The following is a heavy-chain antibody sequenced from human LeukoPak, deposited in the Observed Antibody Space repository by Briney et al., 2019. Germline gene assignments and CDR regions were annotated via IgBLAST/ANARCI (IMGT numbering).Heavy chain of an antibody. J-gene: IGHJ6*02. V-gene: IGHV3-49*04. CDR2: IRSKAYRGTT. CDR3: ARGPIQLWIHNAMDV. Sequence: GGSLRLSCSTSGFTFGDHAMSWVRQAPGMGLEWVGFIRSKAYRGTTEYAPSVRGRFSISRDDSNSIAYPQMNTLQTEDTAVYYCARGPIQLWIHNAMDVWGQGTTVTVSS. CDR1: GFTFGDHA. D-gene: IGHD5-18*01.